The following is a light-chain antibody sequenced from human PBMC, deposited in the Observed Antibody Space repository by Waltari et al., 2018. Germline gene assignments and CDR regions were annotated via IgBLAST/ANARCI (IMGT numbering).Light chain of an antibody. CDR1: SGHSTNI. V-gene: IGLV4-69*01. J-gene: IGLJ3*02. CDR3: QTGGHGTWV. Sequence: SVKLTCTLSSGHSTNIIAWLQQQPEKGPRSLMNVNSDGSHNKGVGIPDRFSGSSSGAERYLTISSLQSEDEADYYCQTGGHGTWVFGGGTRLTVL. CDR2: VNSDGSH.